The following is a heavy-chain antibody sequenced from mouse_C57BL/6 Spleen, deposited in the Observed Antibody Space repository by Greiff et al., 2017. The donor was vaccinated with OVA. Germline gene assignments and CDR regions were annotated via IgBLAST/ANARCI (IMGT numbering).Heavy chain of an antibody. CDR1: GYSITSGYY. CDR2: ISYDGSN. J-gene: IGHJ2*01. CDR3: ARGGFTTDFDY. Sequence: VQLKESGPGLVKPSQSLSLTCSVTGYSITSGYYWNWIRQFPGNKLEWMGYISYDGSNNYNPSLKNRISITRDTSKNQFFLKLNSVTTEDTATYYCARGGFTTDFDYWGQGTTLTVSS. D-gene: IGHD1-1*01. V-gene: IGHV3-6*01.